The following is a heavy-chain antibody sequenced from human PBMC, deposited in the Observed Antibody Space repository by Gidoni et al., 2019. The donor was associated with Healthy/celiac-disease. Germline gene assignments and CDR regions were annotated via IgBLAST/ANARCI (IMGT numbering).Heavy chain of an antibody. J-gene: IGHJ4*02. CDR2: IYPGDSDT. CDR3: ARGPPYYDFWSGWGPSPLY. D-gene: IGHD3-3*01. Sequence: EVQLVQSGAEVKKPGESLKISCKGSGYSFTSYWIGWVRQMPGKGLEWMGIIYPGDSDTRYSPSFQGQVTISADKSISTAYLQWSSLKASDTAMYYCARGPPYYDFWSGWGPSPLYWGQGTLVTVSS. V-gene: IGHV5-51*01. CDR1: GYSFTSYW.